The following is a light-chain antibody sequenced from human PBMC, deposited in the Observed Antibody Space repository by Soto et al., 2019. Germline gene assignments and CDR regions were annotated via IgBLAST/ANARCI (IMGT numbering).Light chain of an antibody. CDR3: QQYNSYSLT. CDR1: QSVHNF. Sequence: EVVLTQSPATLSLSPGDRAALSCNASQSVHNFLAWYQQKPGQAPRLLIYGASTRATGIPARFSGSGSETEFTLTISGLQPGDSATYYCQQYNSYSLTFGGGTKV. J-gene: IGKJ4*01. V-gene: IGKV3-15*01. CDR2: GAS.